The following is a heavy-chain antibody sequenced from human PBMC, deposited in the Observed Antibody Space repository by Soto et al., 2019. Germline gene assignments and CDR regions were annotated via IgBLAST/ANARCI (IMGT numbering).Heavy chain of an antibody. D-gene: IGHD2-2*01. V-gene: IGHV4-61*08. Sequence: SQIQCVPWTVAGGNISSGDSSCILIRQTPGKRLEWIRYMYYNGRTYYNPSLKSRVTISVDKSKNQFSLKLSSVTAADTAVYYCARDQVPAALLGWFDPWGQGTLVTVSS. J-gene: IGHJ5*02. CDR2: MYYNGRT. CDR1: GGNISSGDSS. CDR3: ARDQVPAALLGWFDP.